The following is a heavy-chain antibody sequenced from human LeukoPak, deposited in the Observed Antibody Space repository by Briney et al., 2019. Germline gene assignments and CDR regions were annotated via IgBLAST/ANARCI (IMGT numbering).Heavy chain of an antibody. CDR3: ARRDSSVWYLDY. CDR1: GGSMSSYY. CDR2: IYHSGTT. V-gene: IGHV4-59*08. D-gene: IGHD6-19*01. Sequence: SETLSLTCTVPGGSMSSYYWSWIRQTPGKGLEWIGYIYHSGTTNYNPSLKSRVTISIDTSKNQFSLRVTSVTAADTAVYYCARRDSSVWYLDYWDQGTLVSVSS. J-gene: IGHJ4*02.